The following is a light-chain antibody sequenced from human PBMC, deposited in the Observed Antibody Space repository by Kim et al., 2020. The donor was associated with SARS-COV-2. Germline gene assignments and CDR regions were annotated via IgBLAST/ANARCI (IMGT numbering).Light chain of an antibody. Sequence: NFTLTQSHSVSESPGKTVTISCTRSSGSIGNYYVQWYQQRPGSAPTTVIYEDHQRPSGVPDRFSGSIDKSSNSASLTISGLKAEDEADYYCQSYDTSNPVVFGGGTQLTVL. CDR3: QSYDTSNPVV. J-gene: IGLJ2*01. V-gene: IGLV6-57*04. CDR2: EDH. CDR1: SGSIGNYY.